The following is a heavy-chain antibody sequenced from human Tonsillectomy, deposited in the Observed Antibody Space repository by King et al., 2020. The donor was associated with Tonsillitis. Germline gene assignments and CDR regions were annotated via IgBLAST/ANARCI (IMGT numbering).Heavy chain of an antibody. D-gene: IGHD6-19*01. CDR2: INSDGSST. CDR1: GFTFSSYW. V-gene: IGHV3-74*01. Sequence: VQLVESGGGLVQPGGSLRLSCAASGFTFSSYWMYWVRQAPGKGLVWVSRINSDGSSTSYADSVKGRFTISRDNAKNTLYLQMNSLRAEDTAVYYCARLDGYSSGWYDDAFDIWGQGTMVTVSS. J-gene: IGHJ3*02. CDR3: ARLDGYSSGWYDDAFDI.